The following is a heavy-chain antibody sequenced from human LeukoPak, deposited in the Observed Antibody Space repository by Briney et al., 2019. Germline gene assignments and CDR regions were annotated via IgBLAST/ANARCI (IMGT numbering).Heavy chain of an antibody. V-gene: IGHV3-11*04. Sequence: GGSLRLSCAASGFTFSDYYMSWIRQAPGKGLEWVSYISSSGSTIYYGDSVKGRFTISRDNAKNSLYLPMNSLRAEDTAVYYCARSDSGSYYFDYWGQGTLVTVSS. J-gene: IGHJ4*02. CDR1: GFTFSDYY. CDR3: ARSDSGSYYFDY. CDR2: ISSSGSTI. D-gene: IGHD1-26*01.